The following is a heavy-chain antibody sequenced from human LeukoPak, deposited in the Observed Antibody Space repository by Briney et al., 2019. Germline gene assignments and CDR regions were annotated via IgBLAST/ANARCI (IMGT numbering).Heavy chain of an antibody. CDR3: ARVGWQWFGELLYRYYFDY. J-gene: IGHJ4*02. V-gene: IGHV4-39*06. D-gene: IGHD3-10*01. CDR2: MHYSGST. CDR1: GVSISGSIYY. Sequence: KPSETLSLTCTVSGVSISGSIYYWGWIRQPPGKGLEWIATMHYSGSTYYNPSLKSRVTISVDTSKNQFTLKLSSVTAADTAVYYCARVGWQWFGELLYRYYFDYWGQGTLVTVSS.